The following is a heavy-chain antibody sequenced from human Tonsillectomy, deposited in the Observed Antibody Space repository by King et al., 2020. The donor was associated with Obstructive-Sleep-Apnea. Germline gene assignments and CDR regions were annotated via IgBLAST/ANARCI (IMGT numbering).Heavy chain of an antibody. CDR3: AQVGGSSGYYYVGAFDI. CDR2: IYWDDDK. CDR1: GFSLSTSGVG. Sequence: ITLKESGPTLVKPPQTLTLTCTFSGFSLSTSGVGVGWIRQPPGKALEWLALIYWDDDKRYSPSLKSRLTITKDTSKNQVVLTMTNMDPVDTATYYCAQVGGSSGYYYVGAFDIWGQGTMVTVSS. V-gene: IGHV2-5*02. D-gene: IGHD3-22*01. J-gene: IGHJ3*02.